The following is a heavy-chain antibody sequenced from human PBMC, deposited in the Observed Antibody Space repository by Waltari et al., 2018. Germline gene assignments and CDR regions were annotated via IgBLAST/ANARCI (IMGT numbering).Heavy chain of an antibody. CDR2: VIPIRVIA. V-gene: IGHV1-69*04. D-gene: IGHD6-13*01. J-gene: IGHJ6*03. Sequence: QVQLVQSGAEVKKPGSSVKVSCKASGGTFSSYAISWVRQAPGQGLEWMGGVIPIRVIANTGKKFQGRVTMTADESTSTAYMELSSLRSEDTAVYYCARASIAAAGTGYYYYYYMDVWGKGTTVTVSS. CDR1: GGTFSSYA. CDR3: ARASIAAAGTGYYYYYYMDV.